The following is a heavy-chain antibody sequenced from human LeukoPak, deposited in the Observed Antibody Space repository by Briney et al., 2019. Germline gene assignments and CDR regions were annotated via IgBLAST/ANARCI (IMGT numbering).Heavy chain of an antibody. Sequence: GGSLRLSCAASGFTFSSYGMHWVRQAPGKGLEWVAVIRYDGSNKYYADSVKGRFTISRDNSKNTLYLQMNSLRAEDTAVYYCAKDRYSSSWYYFDYWGQGTLVTVSS. J-gene: IGHJ4*02. CDR1: GFTFSSYG. D-gene: IGHD6-13*01. CDR2: IRYDGSNK. CDR3: AKDRYSSSWYYFDY. V-gene: IGHV3-30*02.